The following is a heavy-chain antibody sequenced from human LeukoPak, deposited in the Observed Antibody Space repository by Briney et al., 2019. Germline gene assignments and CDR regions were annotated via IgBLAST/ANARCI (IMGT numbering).Heavy chain of an antibody. CDR1: GGSISSGGYY. J-gene: IGHJ4*02. D-gene: IGHD3-10*01. CDR3: AAYYYGSGSYYDGGDY. V-gene: IGHV4-39*01. CDR2: IYYSGST. Sequence: PSETLSLTCTVSGGSISSGGYYWSWIRQHPGKGLEWIGSIYYSGSTYYNPSLKSRVTISVDTSKNQFSLKLSSVTAADTAVYYCAAYYYGSGSYYDGGDYWGQGTLVTVSS.